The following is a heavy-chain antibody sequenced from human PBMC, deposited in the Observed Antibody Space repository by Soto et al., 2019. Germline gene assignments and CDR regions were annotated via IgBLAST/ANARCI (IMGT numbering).Heavy chain of an antibody. J-gene: IGHJ4*02. V-gene: IGHV1-18*01. Sequence: QVQLVQSGAEVKKPGASVKVSCKASGYTFTSYGISWVRQAPGQGLEWMGWISAYHGNTNYGQKHQGRVTITTNTTTSTAYMELRSLRSDDTAVYYCAREGVATTFDYWGQGTLVTVSS. CDR2: ISAYHGNT. CDR3: AREGVATTFDY. D-gene: IGHD5-12*01. CDR1: GYTFTSYG.